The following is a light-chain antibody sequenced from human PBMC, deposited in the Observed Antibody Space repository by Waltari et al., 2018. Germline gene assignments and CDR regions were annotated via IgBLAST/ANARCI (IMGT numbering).Light chain of an antibody. CDR2: AAS. V-gene: IGKV3-20*01. Sequence: IVLTQSPGTLSLPPGDRATQFCRASQSVPSSYLARYQQKPGQAPRLLIAAASSGATGIPDRFSGSESGTDFTLTISRLEPEDFAVYYCQQDYSLPWTFGQGTKVEIK. CDR3: QQDYSLPWT. CDR1: QSVPSSY. J-gene: IGKJ1*01.